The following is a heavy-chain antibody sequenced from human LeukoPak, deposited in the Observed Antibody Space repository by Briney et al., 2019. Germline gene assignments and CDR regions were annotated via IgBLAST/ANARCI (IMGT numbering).Heavy chain of an antibody. CDR3: ARHMAGYCSTTSCSNFDY. CDR1: GYSFTSYW. V-gene: IGHV5-10-1*01. J-gene: IGHJ4*02. CDR2: IDPSDSYT. D-gene: IGHD2-2*01. Sequence: GESLKISCTGSGYSFTSYWISWVRQMPGKGLEWMGRIDPSDSYTNYSPSFQGHVTISADKSINTAYLQWSSLKASDTAVYYCARHMAGYCSTTSCSNFDYWGQGSLVTVSS.